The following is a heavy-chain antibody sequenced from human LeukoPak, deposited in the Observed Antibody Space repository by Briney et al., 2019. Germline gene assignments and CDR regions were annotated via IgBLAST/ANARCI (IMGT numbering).Heavy chain of an antibody. D-gene: IGHD4-11*01. CDR1: GDSFSSSSDA. CDR2: TYYRSN. Sequence: SQTLSLTCAISGDSFSSSSDAWNWIRQSPSRGLEWLGRTYYRSNDYAVAVKSRMTINADTSKNQVSLQLSSVTPEDTAVYYCARGSNNAFDIWGQGTMVTVSS. CDR3: ARGSNNAFDI. J-gene: IGHJ3*02. V-gene: IGHV6-1*01.